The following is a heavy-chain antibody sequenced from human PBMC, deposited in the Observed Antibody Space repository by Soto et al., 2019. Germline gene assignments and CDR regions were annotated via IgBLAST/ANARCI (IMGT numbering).Heavy chain of an antibody. CDR1: GFTVSRAW. D-gene: IGHD1-1*01. V-gene: IGHV3-15*01. CDR2: IKTTSDGGTT. Sequence: EVQLVESGGGLVKPGASLRLSCVASGFTVSRAWMSWVRQSPGKGLEWVGRIKTTSDGGTTDYAAPVRGRFTISRDDSEKTVHLQMNSLETDDTAVYYCARVQAYYYYGMDVWGQGTTVTVSS. CDR3: ARVQAYYYYGMDV. J-gene: IGHJ6*02.